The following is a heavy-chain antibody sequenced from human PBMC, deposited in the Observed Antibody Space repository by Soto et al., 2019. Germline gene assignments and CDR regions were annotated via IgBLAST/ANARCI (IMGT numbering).Heavy chain of an antibody. J-gene: IGHJ4*02. CDR1: GYSFTTYG. D-gene: IGHD6-13*01. V-gene: IGHV1-18*01. CDR3: ARGRGSSSWFEISHYFDT. CDR2: ISAYNGYT. Sequence: VQLVQSPAEVKKSGASVKVSCQTSGYSFTTYGTSWVRQAPGQGLEWIGWISAYNGYTIYAQDFKDRVTTTTDTSTSTAYMELKSLRYDDTAIYYCARGRGSSSWFEISHYFDTWGQGTLVTVSS.